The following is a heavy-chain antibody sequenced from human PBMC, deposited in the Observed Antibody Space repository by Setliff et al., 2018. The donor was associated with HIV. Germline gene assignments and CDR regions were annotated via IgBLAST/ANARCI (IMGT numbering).Heavy chain of an antibody. CDR1: GYIFSNYY. J-gene: IGHJ4*02. D-gene: IGHD4-17*01. Sequence: GASVKVSCKPSGYIFSNYYLHWVRQGPGQGLEWMGLINPSGAGTCYAQKFEGRITMARDTSTDTVYMELSSLKSDDTAVYYCVRRESDYGTKAGFRYWGQGTLVTVSS. CDR3: VRRESDYGTKAGFRY. V-gene: IGHV1-46*01. CDR2: INPSGAGT.